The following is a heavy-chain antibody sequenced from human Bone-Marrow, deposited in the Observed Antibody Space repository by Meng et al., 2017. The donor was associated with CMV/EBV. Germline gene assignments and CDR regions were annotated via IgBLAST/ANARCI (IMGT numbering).Heavy chain of an antibody. CDR1: GGSFSGYY. V-gene: IGHV4-34*01. J-gene: IGHJ4*02. CDR3: ARGRWYYDYVWGSYRHSLRLPTLFEY. D-gene: IGHD3-16*02. Sequence: SETLSLTCAVYGGSFSGYYWSWIRQPPGKGLEWIGEINHSGSTNYNPSLKSRVTISVDTSKNQFSLKLSSVTAAETAVYYCARGRWYYDYVWGSYRHSLRLPTLFEYWGQGTLVPVSS. CDR2: INHSGST.